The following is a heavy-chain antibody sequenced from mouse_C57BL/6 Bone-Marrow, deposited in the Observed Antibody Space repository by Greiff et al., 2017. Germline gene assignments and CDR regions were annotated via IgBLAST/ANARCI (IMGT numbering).Heavy chain of an antibody. CDR2: LHPSDSET. V-gene: IGHV1-74*01. Sequence: QVQLQQSGPELVKPGASVKISCKASGYTFTDYYINWVKQRPGQGLEWIGRLHPSDSETNYNQKLKGKATLTVDKSSSTAYMQLSSLTSEDSAVYYCAISCTTVVADYWGQGTTLTVSS. J-gene: IGHJ2*01. CDR1: GYTFTDYY. CDR3: AISCTTVVADY. D-gene: IGHD1-1*01.